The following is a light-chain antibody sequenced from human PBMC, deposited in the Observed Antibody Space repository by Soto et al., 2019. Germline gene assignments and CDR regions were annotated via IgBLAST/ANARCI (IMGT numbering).Light chain of an antibody. V-gene: IGKV3-20*01. Sequence: EIVLTQSPGTLSLSPGERATLSCRASQSVSSSYLAWYQQKPGQHPRLVMYATSSRATVIPARFSGSGSGTDFTLTISRLEPEDFAVYYCQQYGSSSWTFGQGTKVDIK. CDR2: ATS. CDR3: QQYGSSSWT. CDR1: QSVSSSY. J-gene: IGKJ1*01.